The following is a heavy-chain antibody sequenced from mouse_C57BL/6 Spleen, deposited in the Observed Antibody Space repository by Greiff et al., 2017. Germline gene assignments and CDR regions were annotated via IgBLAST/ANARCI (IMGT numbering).Heavy chain of an antibody. Sequence: EVQGVESGGGLVKPGGSLKLSCAASGFTFSDYGMHWVRQAREKGLEWVAYISSGSSTIYYADTVKGRFTISRDNAKNTLFLQMTSLRSEDTAMYYCARTAQAAWFAYWGQGTLVTVSA. J-gene: IGHJ3*01. CDR2: ISSGSSTI. CDR1: GFTFSDYG. D-gene: IGHD3-2*02. CDR3: ARTAQAAWFAY. V-gene: IGHV5-17*01.